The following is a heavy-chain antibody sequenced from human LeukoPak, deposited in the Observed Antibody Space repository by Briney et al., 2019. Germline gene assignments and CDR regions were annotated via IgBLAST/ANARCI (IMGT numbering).Heavy chain of an antibody. CDR1: GFSFIVHW. D-gene: IGHD6-6*01. J-gene: IGHJ4*02. CDR2: ISPTGSTT. CDR3: ARGPNSNWSGLDF. V-gene: IGHV3-74*01. Sequence: GGSLRVSCTASGFSFIVHWMHSARHLLGKGLVWVSRISPTGSTTSYADSVKGRFTVSRDNAKNTRYLQVNKLRAEDTAVYYCARGPNSNWSGLDFWGQGTLLTVSS.